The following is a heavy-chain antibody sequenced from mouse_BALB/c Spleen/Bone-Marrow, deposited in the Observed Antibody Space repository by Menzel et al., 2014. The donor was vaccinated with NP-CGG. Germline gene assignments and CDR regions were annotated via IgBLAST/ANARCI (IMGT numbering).Heavy chain of an antibody. CDR3: AGPYRYYFDY. CDR1: GFTFSSYG. J-gene: IGHJ2*01. CDR2: INSNGGST. D-gene: IGHD2-14*01. Sequence: EVQLVESGGGLVQPGGSLKLSCAASGFTFSSYGMSWVRQTPDKRLELVATINSNGGSTYYPDSVKGRFTISRDNAKNTLYLQMSSLKSEDTAMYYCAGPYRYYFDYWGQGTTLTVSS. V-gene: IGHV5-6-3*01.